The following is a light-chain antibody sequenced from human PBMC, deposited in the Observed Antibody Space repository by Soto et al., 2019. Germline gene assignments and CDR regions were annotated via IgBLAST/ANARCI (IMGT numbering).Light chain of an antibody. Sequence: EIVLTQSPATLSLSPGVRATLSCRASPSVSSDLAWYQQKPGQAPRLLIYDASNRAAGIPARFSGSGSGTDFTLTITSPEPEDFAVYYCQQRSNWPSTFGGGTKVEIK. J-gene: IGKJ4*01. CDR1: PSVSSD. CDR3: QQRSNWPST. V-gene: IGKV3-11*01. CDR2: DAS.